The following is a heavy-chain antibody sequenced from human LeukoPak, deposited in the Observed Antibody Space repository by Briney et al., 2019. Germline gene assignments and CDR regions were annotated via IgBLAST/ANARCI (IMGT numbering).Heavy chain of an antibody. CDR3: AKANEPWKLLNSIDY. D-gene: IGHD1-26*01. CDR2: INGLGSER. CDR1: DFPLKHIT. Sequence: GGPLNLPCQPSDFPLKHITMSGALQPRAKAREGFLLINGLGSERLYPSNVQGRFSIPRDNEKNSLFLEMNNLRHEDSAFYYCAKANEPWKLLNSIDYWGQGALVTVSS. J-gene: IGHJ4*01. V-gene: IGHV3-43*01.